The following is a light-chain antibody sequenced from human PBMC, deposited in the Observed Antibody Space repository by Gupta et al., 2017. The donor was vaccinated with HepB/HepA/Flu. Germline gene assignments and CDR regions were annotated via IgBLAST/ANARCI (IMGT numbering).Light chain of an antibody. CDR2: DVT. CDR1: SSDVGGYNY. CDR3: SSYAGSNNFV. V-gene: IGLV2-8*01. Sequence: QSALTQPPSASGSPGQSVTISRTGTSSDVGGYNYVSWYQLHPGKAPKLMIYDVTNRPSGVPDRFSGSKSGNTASLTVSGLQAEDEADYYCSSYAGSNNFVFGTGTKVTVL. J-gene: IGLJ1*01.